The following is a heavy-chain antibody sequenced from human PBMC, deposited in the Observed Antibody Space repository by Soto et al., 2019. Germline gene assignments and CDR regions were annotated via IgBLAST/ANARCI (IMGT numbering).Heavy chain of an antibody. CDR3: ARDHWFDP. Sequence: QVQLVESGGGVVQPGRSLRLSCAASGFTFSSYAMHWVRQAQGKGLEWVAVISYDGSNKYYADSVKGRFTISRDNSKNTLYLQMNSLRAEDTAVYYCARDHWFDPWGQGTLVTVSS. CDR2: ISYDGSNK. J-gene: IGHJ5*02. V-gene: IGHV3-30-3*01. CDR1: GFTFSSYA.